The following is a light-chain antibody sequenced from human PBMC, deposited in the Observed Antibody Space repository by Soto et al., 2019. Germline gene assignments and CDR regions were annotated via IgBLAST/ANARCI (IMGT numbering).Light chain of an antibody. J-gene: IGKJ1*01. CDR2: EAS. Sequence: IQMTQSPSTLSASVGDRGTITCRASQTISDFLAWYQHKPGEAPKLLIAEASRLESGVPSRFSGGGSGTEFTLTISRLQPDDVATYYCQHYIIFPWTFGQVT. CDR3: QHYIIFPWT. V-gene: IGKV1-5*01. CDR1: QTISDF.